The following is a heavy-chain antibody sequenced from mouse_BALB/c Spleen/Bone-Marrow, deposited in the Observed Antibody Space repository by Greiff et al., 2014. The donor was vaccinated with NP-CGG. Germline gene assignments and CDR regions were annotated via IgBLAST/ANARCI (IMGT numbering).Heavy chain of an antibody. Sequence: VQLQQPGPGLVKPSQSLSLTCTVTDYLITSDYAWNWIRQFPGNKLEWMGYIRYSGSTSYNPSLKSRISITRDTSRNQFFLQLNSVTTEDTATYYCAIGSSPYYYGMDYWGQGTSVTVSS. V-gene: IGHV3-2*02. CDR1: DYLITSDYA. CDR2: IRYSGST. CDR3: AIGSSPYYYGMDY. J-gene: IGHJ4*01. D-gene: IGHD1-1*01.